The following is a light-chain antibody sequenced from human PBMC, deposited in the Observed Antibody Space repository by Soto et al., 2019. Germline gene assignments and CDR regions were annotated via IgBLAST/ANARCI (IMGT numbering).Light chain of an antibody. CDR2: KVS. V-gene: IGKV1-5*03. J-gene: IGKJ1*01. CDR3: QQYSSNSAT. CDR1: QTINNW. Sequence: DIQMTQSPSTLSASVGDRVTITCRASQTINNWLAWYQQKPGKAPNLLIYKVSSLDNGVPSRFSGSGSGTEFTLTISSLQPDDSATYYCQQYSSNSATFGQGTKVELK.